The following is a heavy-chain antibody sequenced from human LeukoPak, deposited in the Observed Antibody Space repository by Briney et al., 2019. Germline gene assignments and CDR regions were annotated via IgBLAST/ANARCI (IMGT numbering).Heavy chain of an antibody. CDR3: ARIRGEPHYYCYYGMDV. CDR1: GYTFTSYD. CDR2: MNPNSGNT. Sequence: ASVKVSCKASGYTFTSYDINWVRQATGQGLEWMGWMNPNSGNTGYAQKFQGRVTMTRNTSISTAYMELSSLRSEDTAVYYCARIRGEPHYYCYYGMDVWGQGTTVTVSS. V-gene: IGHV1-8*01. J-gene: IGHJ6*02. D-gene: IGHD3-16*01.